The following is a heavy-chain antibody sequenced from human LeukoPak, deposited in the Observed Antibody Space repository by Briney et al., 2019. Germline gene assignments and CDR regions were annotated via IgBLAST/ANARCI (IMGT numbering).Heavy chain of an antibody. CDR3: ARDGGYSYGKKGCFEK. J-gene: IGHJ4*02. CDR1: GFTFSSYE. V-gene: IGHV3-48*03. D-gene: IGHD5-18*01. CDR2: ISSSGSTK. Sequence: GGSLRLSCAASGFTFSSYEMNWVRQAPGKGLEWVSYISSSGSTKYYADSVEGRFTISRDNAKNSLYLQMNSLRAEDTAVYYCARDGGYSYGKKGCFEKWGQGTLVTVSS.